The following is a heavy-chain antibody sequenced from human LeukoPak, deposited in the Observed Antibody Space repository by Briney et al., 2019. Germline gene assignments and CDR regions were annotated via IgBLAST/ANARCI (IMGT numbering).Heavy chain of an antibody. V-gene: IGHV3-74*01. D-gene: IGHD6-13*01. CDR2: MNNDGSTT. Sequence: GGSLRLSCAASGFTFSRYWMHWVRQAPGKGLVWVSRMNNDGSTTNYADSVKGRFTISRDNAKNTLYLQMNSLRAEDTAVYYCARDMGIAAAAVDYWGQGTLVTVSS. J-gene: IGHJ4*02. CDR1: GFTFSRYW. CDR3: ARDMGIAAAAVDY.